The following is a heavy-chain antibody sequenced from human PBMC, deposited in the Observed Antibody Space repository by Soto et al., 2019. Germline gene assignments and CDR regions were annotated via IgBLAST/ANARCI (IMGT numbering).Heavy chain of an antibody. J-gene: IGHJ4*02. CDR1: GFPCTTYG. CDR2: ISYDGSNT. Sequence: QVPLVESGGGVVQPGRSLRLSCAASGFPCTTYGMHWVREGTGKGLEWVAVISYDGSNTYYADSVKGRFTISRDNSKNTLYLQINSLRPEDTALYYCVGGQYYFDFRGQGTLVTVSS. CDR3: VGGQYYFDF. V-gene: IGHV3-30*03. D-gene: IGHD3-10*01.